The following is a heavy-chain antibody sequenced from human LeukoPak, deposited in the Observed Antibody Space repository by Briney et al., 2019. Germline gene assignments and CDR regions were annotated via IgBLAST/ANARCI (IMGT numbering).Heavy chain of an antibody. CDR3: ARERDPGECGGDCYPDY. V-gene: IGHV1-2*02. CDR2: INPNSGGT. J-gene: IGHJ4*02. Sequence: ASVKVSCKASGYTFTGYYMHWVRQAPGQGLEWMGWINPNSGGTNYAQKFQGRVTMTRDTSISTAYMELSSLRSEDTAVYYCARERDPGECGGDCYPDYWGQGTLVTVSS. CDR1: GYTFTGYY. D-gene: IGHD2-21*02.